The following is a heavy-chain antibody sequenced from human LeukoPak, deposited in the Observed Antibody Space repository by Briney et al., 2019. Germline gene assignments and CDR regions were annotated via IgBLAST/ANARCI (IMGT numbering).Heavy chain of an antibody. V-gene: IGHV1-69*05. CDR1: GGTFSSYA. CDR3: ASGYCSSTSCQERNWFDP. D-gene: IGHD2-2*03. Sequence: SVKVSCKASGGTFSSYAISWVRQAPGQGLEWMGGIIPIFGTANYAQKFQGRVTITTDESTSTAYMELSSLRSEDTAVYYCASGYCSSTSCQERNWFDPWGQGTLVTVSS. CDR2: IIPIFGTA. J-gene: IGHJ5*02.